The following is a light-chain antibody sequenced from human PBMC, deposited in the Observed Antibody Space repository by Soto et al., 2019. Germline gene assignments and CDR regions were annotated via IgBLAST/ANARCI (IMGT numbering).Light chain of an antibody. Sequence: EIVLTQSPATLSLSPGARATLSCRASQSVSSYLAWYQQRPGQAPRLLIYDASNRATGIPARFSGSGSGTDFTLTISSLAPEDFAVYYCQQRSNWPPGYTFGQGTKLEIK. J-gene: IGKJ2*01. CDR3: QQRSNWPPGYT. CDR1: QSVSSY. CDR2: DAS. V-gene: IGKV3-11*01.